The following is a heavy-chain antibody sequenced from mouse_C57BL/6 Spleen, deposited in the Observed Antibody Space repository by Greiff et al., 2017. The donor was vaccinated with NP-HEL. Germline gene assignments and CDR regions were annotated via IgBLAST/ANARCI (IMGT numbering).Heavy chain of an antibody. D-gene: IGHD1-1*01. CDR3: ASLPFPAVVAHWHFDA. CDR1: GYTFTSYW. CDR2: INPSYGGT. J-gene: IGHJ1*03. Sequence: QVQLQQSGTELVKPGASVKLSCKASGYTFTSYWMHWVKQSPGQGLEWIGNINPSYGGTNYNEKFKSKATLTVDKSSSTAYMQLTSLTSEDSAVYYCASLPFPAVVAHWHFDAWGIGTSVTVSS. V-gene: IGHV1-53*01.